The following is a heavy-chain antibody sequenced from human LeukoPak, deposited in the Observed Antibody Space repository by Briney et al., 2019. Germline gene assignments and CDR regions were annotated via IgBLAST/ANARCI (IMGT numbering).Heavy chain of an antibody. Sequence: GESLKISCKASGYTFSTNWIGWVRQMPGKGLEWMGIIYPSDSETRYSPSFQGQVTISADKSISTTYLQWSSLKASDTAMYYCARPSNSGYDYWGQRALVTVSS. J-gene: IGHJ4*02. CDR1: GYTFSTNW. V-gene: IGHV5-51*01. CDR3: ARPSNSGYDY. D-gene: IGHD5-12*01. CDR2: IYPSDSET.